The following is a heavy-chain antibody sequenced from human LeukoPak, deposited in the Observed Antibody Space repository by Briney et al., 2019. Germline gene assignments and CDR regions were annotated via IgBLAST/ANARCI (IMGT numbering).Heavy chain of an antibody. CDR1: GFTFSGSA. V-gene: IGHV3-73*01. D-gene: IGHD1-1*01. CDR3: TRPSSTTGTTFWFDP. J-gene: IGHJ5*02. CDR2: IRSKVNSYAT. Sequence: PGGSLRLSCAASGFTFSGSAMHWVRQASRKGLEWVGRIRSKVNSYATAFAASVKGRFTISRDDSKNTVYLQMNSLKTEDTAVYYCTRPSSTTGTTFWFDPWGQGTLVTVSS.